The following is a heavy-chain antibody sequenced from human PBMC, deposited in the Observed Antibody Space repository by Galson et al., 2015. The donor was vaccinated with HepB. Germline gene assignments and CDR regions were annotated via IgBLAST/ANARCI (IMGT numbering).Heavy chain of an antibody. CDR1: GYTLAEIS. Sequence: SVKVSCKVSGYTLAEISMHWVRQAPGKGLEWVGGFDPEDGKTIYAQKFQGRVTMTEDTSTDTAYMELNSLRSEDTAVYYCTTGGYFGIPILDDWGQGTLVTVSS. V-gene: IGHV1-24*01. CDR2: FDPEDGKT. D-gene: IGHD2-21*01. CDR3: TTGGYFGIPILDD. J-gene: IGHJ4*02.